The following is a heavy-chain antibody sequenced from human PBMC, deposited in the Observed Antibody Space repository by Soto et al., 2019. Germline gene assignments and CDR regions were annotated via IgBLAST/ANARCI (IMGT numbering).Heavy chain of an antibody. CDR1: GFTFSSYA. V-gene: IGHV3-23*01. D-gene: IGHD2-15*01. J-gene: IGHJ4*02. CDR2: ISGSGGST. CDR3: AKDLGYCSGGSCFGSFDY. Sequence: VQLLESGGGLVQPGGSLRLSCAASGFTFSSYAMSWVRQAPGKGLEWVSAISGSGGSTYYADSVKGRFTISRDNSKNTLYLQMNSLRAEDTAVYYCAKDLGYCSGGSCFGSFDYWGQGTLVTVSS.